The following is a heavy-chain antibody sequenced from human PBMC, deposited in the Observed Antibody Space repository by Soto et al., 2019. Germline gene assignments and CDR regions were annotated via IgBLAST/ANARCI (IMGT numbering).Heavy chain of an antibody. Sequence: EVQLLESGGGLVQPGGSLRLSCAASGFTFSGYVMSWVRQAPGKGLEWVSTFGSGGNTYYAESVKGRFTISKDNSKNTLFLQINSLRAEDTAVYYCASRVAATGTIYFDNWGQGTLVTVSS. CDR3: ASRVAATGTIYFDN. CDR1: GFTFSGYV. CDR2: FGSGGNT. D-gene: IGHD6-13*01. J-gene: IGHJ4*02. V-gene: IGHV3-23*01.